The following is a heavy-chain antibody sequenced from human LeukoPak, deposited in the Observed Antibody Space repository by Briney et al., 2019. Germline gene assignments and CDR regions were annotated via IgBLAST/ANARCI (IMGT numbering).Heavy chain of an antibody. CDR1: GGSISSGDYY. J-gene: IGHJ4*02. Sequence: SETLSLTCTVSGGSISSGDYYWSWIRQPPGKGLEWIGSIYYSGSTYYNPSLKSRVTISVDTSKNQFSLKLSSVTAADTAVYYCARRPGIVGAQADWGQGTLVTVSS. CDR2: IYYSGST. V-gene: IGHV4-39*01. CDR3: ARRPGIVGAQAD. D-gene: IGHD1-26*01.